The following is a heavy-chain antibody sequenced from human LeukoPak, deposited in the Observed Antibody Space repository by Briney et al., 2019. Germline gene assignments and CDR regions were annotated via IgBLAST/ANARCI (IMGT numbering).Heavy chain of an antibody. D-gene: IGHD2-15*01. CDR3: ASATREYCSGGSCYSSSYYGMDV. CDR1: XXTXTSYG. CDR2: ISAYNGNT. V-gene: IGHV1-18*01. J-gene: IGHJ6*02. Sequence: GASVXVSCKXSXXTXTSYGISXVRQAPGQGLEWMGWISAYNGNTNYAQKLQGRVTMTTDTSTSTAYMELRSLRSDDTAGYYCASATREYCSGGSCYSSSYYGMDVWGQGTTVTVSS.